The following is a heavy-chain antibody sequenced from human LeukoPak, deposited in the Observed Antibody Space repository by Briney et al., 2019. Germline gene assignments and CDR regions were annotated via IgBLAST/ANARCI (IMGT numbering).Heavy chain of an antibody. CDR2: IYYSGST. J-gene: IGHJ5*02. Sequence: SETLSLTCTVSGGSISSYYWSWIRQPPGKGLEWIGYIYYSGSTNYNPSLKSRVTISVHTSKNQFSLKLSSVTAADTAVYYCARVSGYYFNWFDPWGQGTLVTVSS. V-gene: IGHV4-59*08. CDR3: ARVSGYYFNWFDP. D-gene: IGHD3-3*01. CDR1: GGSISSYY.